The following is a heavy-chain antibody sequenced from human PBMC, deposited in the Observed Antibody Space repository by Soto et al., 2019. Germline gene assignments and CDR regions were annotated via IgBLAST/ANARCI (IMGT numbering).Heavy chain of an antibody. Sequence: QVQLVESGGGVVQPGRSLRLSCAASGFTFSSYGMHWVRQAPGKGLEWVAVISYDGSNKYYADSVKGRFTISRDNSKNTLYLQMNSLRAEDTAVYYCARDPLVGRLPLIPDYWGQGTLVTVSS. D-gene: IGHD1-26*01. CDR3: ARDPLVGRLPLIPDY. CDR1: GFTFSSYG. J-gene: IGHJ4*02. V-gene: IGHV3-30*03. CDR2: ISYDGSNK.